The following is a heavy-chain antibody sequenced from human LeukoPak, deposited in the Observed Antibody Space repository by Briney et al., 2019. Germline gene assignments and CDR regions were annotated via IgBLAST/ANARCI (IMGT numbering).Heavy chain of an antibody. J-gene: IGHJ6*02. CDR2: IQNSGSS. CDR3: ATDYSNFYGLDV. Sequence: SETLSLSCTVSGGSVSSGSYFWNWLRQPPGKGLEWIGYIQNSGSSNYNPSLESRVTISVDTSKDQFSLKLSSVTAADTAIYYCATDYSNFYGLDVWGQGTTVTVSS. V-gene: IGHV4-61*01. D-gene: IGHD4-11*01. CDR1: GGSVSSGSYF.